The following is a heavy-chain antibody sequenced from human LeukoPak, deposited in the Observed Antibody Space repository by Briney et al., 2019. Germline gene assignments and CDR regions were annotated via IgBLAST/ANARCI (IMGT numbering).Heavy chain of an antibody. Sequence: SETLSLTCAVSGDSISSSNWWKWVRQPPGKGLAWIGELYHSGTTNYNPSLKSRVTISVDSSKNQFSLKLSSVTAADTAIYYCARHPLDIVMVTPIRGGLDYWGQGTLVTVSS. V-gene: IGHV4-4*02. CDR1: GDSISSSNW. CDR3: ARHPLDIVMVTPIRGGLDY. CDR2: LYHSGTT. J-gene: IGHJ4*02. D-gene: IGHD2-21*02.